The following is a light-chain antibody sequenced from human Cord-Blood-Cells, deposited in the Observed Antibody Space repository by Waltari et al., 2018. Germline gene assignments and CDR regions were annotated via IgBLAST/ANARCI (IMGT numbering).Light chain of an antibody. V-gene: IGLV1-40*01. CDR3: QSYDSSLSGVV. CDR1: SSNIGAGYD. Sequence: QSVLTQPPSVPGAPGQRVTTPRPGSSSNIGAGYDVHWYQQLPGTAPKLLIYGNSNRPSGVPDRFSGSKSGTSASLAITGLQAEDEADYYCQSYDSSLSGVVFGGGTKLTVL. CDR2: GNS. J-gene: IGLJ2*01.